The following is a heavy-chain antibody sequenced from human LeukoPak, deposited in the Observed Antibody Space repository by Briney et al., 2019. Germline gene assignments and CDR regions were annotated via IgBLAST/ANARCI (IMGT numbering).Heavy chain of an antibody. D-gene: IGHD6-13*01. V-gene: IGHV4-59*01. CDR1: GGSISSYY. CDR3: ARGGAAATFDY. J-gene: IGHJ4*02. Sequence: PSETLSLTCTVSGGSISSYYWSWLRQPPGKGLEWIGYIYYSGSTNYNPSLKSRVTISVDTSKNQFSLKLSSVTAADTAVYYCARGGAAATFDYWGQGTLVTVSS. CDR2: IYYSGST.